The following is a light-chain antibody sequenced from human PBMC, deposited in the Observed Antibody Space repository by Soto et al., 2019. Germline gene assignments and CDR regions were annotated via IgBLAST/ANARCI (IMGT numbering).Light chain of an antibody. Sequence: FVLTQSPGTLSLSPGERATFSCRASQSVRGNYIAWYQQKPGQAPRVLIFEASKRATGTPDRFSGSGSGTDFTLTISRLEPEDFAVYYCQQYGSSPYTFGQGTKLEIK. V-gene: IGKV3-20*01. CDR3: QQYGSSPYT. J-gene: IGKJ2*01. CDR1: QSVRGNY. CDR2: EAS.